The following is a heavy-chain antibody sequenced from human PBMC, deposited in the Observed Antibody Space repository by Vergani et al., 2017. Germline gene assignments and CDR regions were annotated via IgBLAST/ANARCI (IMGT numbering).Heavy chain of an antibody. D-gene: IGHD3-10*01. J-gene: IGHJ4*02. CDR2: INPSGGSP. V-gene: IGHV1-46*03. Sequence: QVQLVQSGAEVKKPGASVKVSCKASGYTFTSFYIHWVRQAPGQGLEWVGIINPSGGSPTYTQKFQGRVTMTRDTSTSTVYMELSSLRSEDTAVYYCGRGYGSGSYYQYWGQGTLVTVSS. CDR3: GRGYGSGSYYQY. CDR1: GYTFTSFY.